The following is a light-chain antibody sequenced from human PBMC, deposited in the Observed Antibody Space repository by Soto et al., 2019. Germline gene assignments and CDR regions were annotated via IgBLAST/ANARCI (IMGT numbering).Light chain of an antibody. CDR3: SSYTSSSTPHVV. Sequence: QSALTQPASVSGSPGQSITISCTGISSDVGGYNYVSWYQQHPGKAPKLMIYDVSNRPSGVSNRFSGSKSGNTASLTISGLQAEDEADYYCSSYTSSSTPHVVFGGGTKLTVL. CDR1: SSDVGGYNY. CDR2: DVS. J-gene: IGLJ2*01. V-gene: IGLV2-14*01.